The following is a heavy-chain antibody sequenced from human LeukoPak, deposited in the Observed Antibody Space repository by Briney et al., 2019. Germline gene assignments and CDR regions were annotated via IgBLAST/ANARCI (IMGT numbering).Heavy chain of an antibody. CDR2: IYYSGST. V-gene: IGHV4-59*08. D-gene: IGHD5-12*01. CDR1: GGSISSYY. Sequence: PSETLSLTCTVSGGSISSYYWSWIRQPPGKGLEWIGYIYYSGSTNYNPSLKSRVTISVDTSKNQFSLKLSSVTAADTAVYYCAGGVATIVDYWGQGTLVTVSS. J-gene: IGHJ4*02. CDR3: AGGVATIVDY.